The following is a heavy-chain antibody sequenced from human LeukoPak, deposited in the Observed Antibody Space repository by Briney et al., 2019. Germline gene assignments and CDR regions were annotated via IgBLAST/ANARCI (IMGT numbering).Heavy chain of an antibody. V-gene: IGHV3-23*01. D-gene: IGHD2-15*01. CDR3: ATATPPYCSGGSCYLDY. CDR2: ISGRGDKT. CDR1: GFTFSNSA. Sequence: GGSLRLSCAASGFTFSNSAMAWVRRAPGKGLEWVSAISGRGDKTYYADSVKGRFTISRDNSKNTLYLQMNSLRAEDTAVYYCATATPPYCSGGSCYLDYWGQGTLVTVSS. J-gene: IGHJ4*02.